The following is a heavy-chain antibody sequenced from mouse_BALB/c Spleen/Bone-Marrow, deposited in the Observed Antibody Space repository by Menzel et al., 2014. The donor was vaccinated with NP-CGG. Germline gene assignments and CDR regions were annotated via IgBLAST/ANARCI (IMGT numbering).Heavy chain of an antibody. V-gene: IGHV2-6-5*01. J-gene: IGHJ3*01. CDR3: AKIYYDFDGFAH. CDR1: GFSLTDYG. Sequence: VKLMESGPGLVAPSQCLSITCTVSGFSLTDYGVSWIRQPPGKGLEWLGVIWGVGTTYYNSALKSRLSISKDNSKSQVFLKMNSLQTDDTAIYYCAKIYYDFDGFAHWGQGTLVTVSA. CDR2: IWGVGTT. D-gene: IGHD2-4*01.